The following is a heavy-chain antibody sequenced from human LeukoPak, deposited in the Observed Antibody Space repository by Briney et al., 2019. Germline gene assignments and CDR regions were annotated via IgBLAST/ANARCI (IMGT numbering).Heavy chain of an antibody. CDR2: IVVSSGYR. J-gene: IGHJ5*02. CDR3: AAERYEGHCCWFDP. D-gene: IGHD1-14*01. Sequence: ASVKVSCKTSGFTFGTSTMQWVRQAPGQGLEWIGWIVVSSGYREYAQKLQERVTITTDMSTSTSYLELRSLEFEDTAVYYCAAERYEGHCCWFDPWGQGTLVTASS. V-gene: IGHV1-58*02. CDR1: GFTFGTST.